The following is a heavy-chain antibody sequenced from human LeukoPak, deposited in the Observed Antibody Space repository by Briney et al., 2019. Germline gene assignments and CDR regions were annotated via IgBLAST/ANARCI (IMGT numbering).Heavy chain of an antibody. V-gene: IGHV3-48*03. CDR3: ARGPYITTIVVATAIGYFDY. Sequence: AGSLRLSCAASGFTFSSYEMNWVRQAPGKGLEWVSYISSSGSTIYYTDSVKGRFTISRDNAKNSLYLQMNSLRAEDTAVYYCARGPYITTIVVATAIGYFDYWGQGTLVTVSS. J-gene: IGHJ4*02. CDR2: ISSSGSTI. CDR1: GFTFSSYE. D-gene: IGHD3-22*01.